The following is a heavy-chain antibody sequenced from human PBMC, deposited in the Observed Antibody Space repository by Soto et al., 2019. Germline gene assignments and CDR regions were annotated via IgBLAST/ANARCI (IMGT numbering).Heavy chain of an antibody. CDR3: ARQDSGYELTH. CDR1: GGSISSYY. Sequence: SETLSLTCTVSGGSISSYYWSWIRQPPGKGLEWIGYIYYSGSTNYNPSLKSRVTISVDTSKNQFSLKLSSVTAADTAVYYCARQDSGYELTHWGQGTLVTVSS. D-gene: IGHD5-12*01. J-gene: IGHJ4*02. CDR2: IYYSGST. V-gene: IGHV4-59*08.